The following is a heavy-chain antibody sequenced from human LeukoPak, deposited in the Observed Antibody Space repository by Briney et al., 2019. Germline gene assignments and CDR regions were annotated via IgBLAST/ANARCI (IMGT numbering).Heavy chain of an antibody. CDR3: ARVDIIVVVPAAMNY. V-gene: IGHV1-18*01. CDR1: GYTFTSYG. CDR2: ISAYNGNT. D-gene: IGHD2-2*01. Sequence: ASVKVSCKASGYTFTSYGISWVQQAPGQGLEWMGWISAYNGNTNYAQKLQGRVTMTTDTSTSTAYMELRSLRSDDTAVYYCARVDIIVVVPAAMNYWGQGTLVTVSS. J-gene: IGHJ4*02.